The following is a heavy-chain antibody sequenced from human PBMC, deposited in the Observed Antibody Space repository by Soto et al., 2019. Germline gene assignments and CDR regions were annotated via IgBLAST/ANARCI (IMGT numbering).Heavy chain of an antibody. Sequence: EVQLVESGGGLVQPGGSLRLTCAVSGFSFRSDWMNWVRQAPGKGLEWVAHTNQDGSEKYYLDSVKGRFTIFRDNAKNSLYLQLNCMRAGDPEVYYCSGGVGDAIWGQGTLVTVSS. V-gene: IGHV3-7*04. J-gene: IGHJ4*02. CDR2: TNQDGSEK. D-gene: IGHD1-26*01. CDR1: GFSFRSDW. CDR3: SGGVGDAI.